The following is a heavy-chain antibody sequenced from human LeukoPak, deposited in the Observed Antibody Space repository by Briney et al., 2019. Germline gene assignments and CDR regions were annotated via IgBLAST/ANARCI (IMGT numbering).Heavy chain of an antibody. V-gene: IGHV3-30*02. Sequence: GGSLRLSCVASGFSFTNCGMHWVRQVPGKGLEWVAFLRYDGTDKFYTDSVKGRFTISRDNAKNSLYLQMNSLRAEDTAVYYCATPRYYYGAWGQGTLVTVSS. CDR1: GFSFTNCG. CDR2: LRYDGTDK. J-gene: IGHJ5*02. CDR3: ATPRYYYGA. D-gene: IGHD3-10*01.